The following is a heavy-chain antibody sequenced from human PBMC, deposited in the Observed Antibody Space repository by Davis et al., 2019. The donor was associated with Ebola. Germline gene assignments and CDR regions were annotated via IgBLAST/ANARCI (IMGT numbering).Heavy chain of an antibody. CDR3: ARHGGGSGYDY. Sequence: SETLSLTCTVSGGSISNSDFNYWGWIRQPPGKGLEWIGSIYYSGSTYYKPSLKSRVTISVDTSKNQFSLKLRSVTAADTAVYYCARHGGGSGYDYWGQGTLVTVSS. V-gene: IGHV4-39*01. D-gene: IGHD5-12*01. CDR2: IYYSGST. J-gene: IGHJ4*02. CDR1: GGSISNSDFNY.